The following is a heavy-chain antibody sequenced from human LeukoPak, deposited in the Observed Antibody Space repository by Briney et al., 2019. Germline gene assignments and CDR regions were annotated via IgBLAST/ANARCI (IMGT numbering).Heavy chain of an antibody. V-gene: IGHV3-66*01. J-gene: IGHJ4*02. D-gene: IGHD4-23*01. Sequence: GGSLRLSCAASGFTFSDYYMSWIRQAPGQGLEWVSVISDSGTTYYADSVKGRVTISRDNSRNTVYLQMNSLRADDTAVYYCAGYGGNSFWGQGTLVTVSS. CDR2: ISDSGTT. CDR3: AGYGGNSF. CDR1: GFTFSDYY.